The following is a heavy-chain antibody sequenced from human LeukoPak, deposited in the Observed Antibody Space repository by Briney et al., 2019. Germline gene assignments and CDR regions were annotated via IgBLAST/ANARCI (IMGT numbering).Heavy chain of an antibody. V-gene: IGHV1-46*01. J-gene: IGHJ5*02. Sequence: ASVKVSCTASGYTFTSYYMHWVRQAPGQGLEWMGIINPSGGSTSYAQKFQGRVTITADESTSTAYMELSSLRSEDTAVYYCARVAMGRGVAYLGFDPWGQGTLVTVSS. D-gene: IGHD3-10*01. CDR3: ARVAMGRGVAYLGFDP. CDR2: INPSGGST. CDR1: GYTFTSYY.